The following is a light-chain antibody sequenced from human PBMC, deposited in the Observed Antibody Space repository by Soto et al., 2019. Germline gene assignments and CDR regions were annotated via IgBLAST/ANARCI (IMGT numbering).Light chain of an antibody. J-gene: IGKJ3*01. Sequence: SLTVTPGQAQFISYQSTQSLLHSNGHDSQAWYLQKPEQSPQLLSHVRCHWASGSPGRISGSGTGTDFTLRIRRVEAKDVGVYFCMQALESPTFGPGTNVDI. V-gene: IGKV2-28*01. CDR3: MQALESPT. CDR2: VRC. CDR1: QSLLHSNGHDS.